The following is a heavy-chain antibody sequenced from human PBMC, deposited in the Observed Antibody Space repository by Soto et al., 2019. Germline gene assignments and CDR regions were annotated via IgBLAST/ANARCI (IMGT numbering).Heavy chain of an antibody. CDR1: GFTFSSYA. CDR2: ISGSGGST. CDR3: AKDESPFILRYFDWSPPSDP. V-gene: IGHV3-23*01. Sequence: GGSLRLSCAASGFTFSSYAMSWVRQAPGKGLEWVSAISGSGGSTYYADSVKGRFTISRDNSKNTLYLQMNSLRAEDTAVYYCAKDESPFILRYFDWSPPSDPSSQGTLVTVSS. D-gene: IGHD3-9*01. J-gene: IGHJ5*02.